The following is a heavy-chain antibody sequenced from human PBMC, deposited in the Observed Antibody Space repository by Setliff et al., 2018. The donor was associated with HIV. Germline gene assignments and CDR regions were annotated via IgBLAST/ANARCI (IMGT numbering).Heavy chain of an antibody. CDR1: GYRFTDFY. V-gene: IGHV1-2*02. D-gene: IGHD3-22*01. Sequence: ASVKVSCKTFGYRFTDFYVNWVRQAPGQGLEWMGWINPKSGATKNAQKFQGRVTMTRDTSISTVYMELSSLRSDDTALYFCARASYYYDSSGWVDYWGQGTLVTVSS. CDR3: ARASYYYDSSGWVDY. CDR2: INPKSGAT. J-gene: IGHJ4*02.